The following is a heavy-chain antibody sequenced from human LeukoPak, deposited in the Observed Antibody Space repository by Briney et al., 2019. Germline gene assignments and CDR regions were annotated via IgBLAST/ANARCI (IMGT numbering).Heavy chain of an antibody. CDR1: GFIFSSYS. J-gene: IGHJ4*02. D-gene: IGHD2-2*01. CDR2: ISGGGIGI. CDR3: TRRRGNQQPIDY. V-gene: IGHV3-23*01. Sequence: GGSLRLSCAASGFIFSSYSMSWVRQAPGKGLEWVSAISGGGIGIYYADSLKGRFTISRDDSKNTLYLQMNSLRAEDTAVYYCTRRRGNQQPIDYWGQGTLVTVSS.